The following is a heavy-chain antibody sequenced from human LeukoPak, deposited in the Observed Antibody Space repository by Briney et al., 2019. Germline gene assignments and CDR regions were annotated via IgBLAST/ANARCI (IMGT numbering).Heavy chain of an antibody. CDR3: AKLRTVVKRNDAFDI. CDR2: INSSGGTT. V-gene: IGHV1-46*01. Sequence: ASVKVSCKASGYTFPSYYIHWVRQAPGQGLEWMGIINSSGGTTSYAQKFQDRVTMTRDTSTSTVYMELTSLRYADTAMYYCAKLRTVVKRNDAFDIWGQGTMVTVSS. J-gene: IGHJ3*02. D-gene: IGHD3-22*01. CDR1: GYTFPSYY.